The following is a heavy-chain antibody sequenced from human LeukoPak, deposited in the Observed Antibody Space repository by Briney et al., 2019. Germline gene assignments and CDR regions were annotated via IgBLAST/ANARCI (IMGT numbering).Heavy chain of an antibody. CDR2: INHSGST. J-gene: IGHJ4*02. CDR3: ARVNINNWHSCDY. Sequence: SETLSLTCAVYGGSFSGYYWSWIRQPPGKGLEWIGEINHSGSTNYNPSLKSRVTKSVDTSKNQFSLKLSSVTAADTAVYYCARVNINNWHSCDYWGQGTLVTVSS. CDR1: GGSFSGYY. V-gene: IGHV4-34*01. D-gene: IGHD1-1*01.